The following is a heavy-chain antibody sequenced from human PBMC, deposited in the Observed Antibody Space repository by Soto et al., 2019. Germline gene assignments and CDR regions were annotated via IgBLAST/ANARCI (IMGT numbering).Heavy chain of an antibody. D-gene: IGHD5-12*01. V-gene: IGHV4-61*01. Sequence: QVQLQESGPGLVKPSETLSLTCTVSGGSVSSGSYYWSWIRQPPGKGLEWIGYIYYSGSTNYNPSLKSRVTISVDTSKNQFSLQLSSVTAADTAVYYCARVAGGVAIAFDYWGQGPLVTVSS. CDR3: ARVAGGVAIAFDY. CDR2: IYYSGST. J-gene: IGHJ4*02. CDR1: GGSVSSGSYY.